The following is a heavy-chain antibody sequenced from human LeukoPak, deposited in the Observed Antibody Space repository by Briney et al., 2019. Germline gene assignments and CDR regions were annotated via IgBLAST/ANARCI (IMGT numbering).Heavy chain of an antibody. V-gene: IGHV1-24*01. CDR2: FDPEDGET. J-gene: IGHJ3*02. Sequence: ASVKVSCKVSGYTLTELSMHWVRQAPGKGLEWMGGFDPEDGETIYAQKIQGRVTMTEDTSTDTAYMELSSLRSEDTAVYYCATSNYQLPDVGRDAFDIWGQGTMVTVSS. D-gene: IGHD2-2*01. CDR1: GYTLTELS. CDR3: ATSNYQLPDVGRDAFDI.